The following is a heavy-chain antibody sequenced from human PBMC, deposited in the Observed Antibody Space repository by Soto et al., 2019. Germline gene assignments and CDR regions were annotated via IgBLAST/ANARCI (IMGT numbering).Heavy chain of an antibody. Sequence: GGSLRLSCAASGFTFSSYEMNWVRQAPGKGLEWVSYISSSGSTIYYADSVKGRFTISRDNAKNSLYLQMNSLRAEDTAVYYCARDRSIAARRDEDWFDPWGQGTLVTVSS. CDR1: GFTFSSYE. CDR2: ISSSGSTI. D-gene: IGHD6-6*01. V-gene: IGHV3-48*03. CDR3: ARDRSIAARRDEDWFDP. J-gene: IGHJ5*02.